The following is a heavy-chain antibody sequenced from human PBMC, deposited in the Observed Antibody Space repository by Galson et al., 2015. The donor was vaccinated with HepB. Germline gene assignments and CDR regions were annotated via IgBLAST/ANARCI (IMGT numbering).Heavy chain of an antibody. V-gene: IGHV4-34*01. J-gene: IGHJ4*02. Sequence: SETLSLTCAVYGGSLSGYIWNWIRQPPGKGLEWIGKINHSGNTEYNPSLKSRVTISVDTSKNQFSLKLSSVTAADTAVYYCARDSTAGSNWGQGTLVTVSS. CDR1: GGSLSGYI. CDR2: INHSGNT. D-gene: IGHD6-13*01. CDR3: ARDSTAGSN.